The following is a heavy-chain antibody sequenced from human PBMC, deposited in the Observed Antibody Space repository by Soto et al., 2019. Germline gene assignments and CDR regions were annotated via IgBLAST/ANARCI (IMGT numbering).Heavy chain of an antibody. CDR1: GFTFEDYA. CDR2: ISWNSGSI. J-gene: IGHJ3*02. D-gene: IGHD1-26*01. Sequence: GGSLRLSCAASGFTFEDYAMHWVRQAPGKGLEWVSGISWNSGSIGYADSVKGRFTISRDNAKNSLYLQMNSLRAEDTALYYCAKRGGWELLLGAFDIWGQGTMVTVSS. V-gene: IGHV3-9*01. CDR3: AKRGGWELLLGAFDI.